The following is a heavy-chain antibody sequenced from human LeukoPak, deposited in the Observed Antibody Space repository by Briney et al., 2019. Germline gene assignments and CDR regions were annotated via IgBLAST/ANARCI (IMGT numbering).Heavy chain of an antibody. Sequence: SETLSLTCAVYGGSFSGYYWSWIRQPPGKGLEWIGEINHSGSTNYNPSLKSRVTISVGTSKNQFSLKLSSVTAADTAVYYCARNSCPSGSCYDNRGYFDYWGQGTLVTVSS. CDR1: GGSFSGYY. J-gene: IGHJ4*02. CDR3: ARNSCPSGSCYDNRGYFDY. CDR2: INHSGST. V-gene: IGHV4-34*01. D-gene: IGHD2-15*01.